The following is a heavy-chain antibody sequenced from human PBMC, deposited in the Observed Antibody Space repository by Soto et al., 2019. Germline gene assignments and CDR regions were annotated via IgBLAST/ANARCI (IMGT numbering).Heavy chain of an antibody. CDR3: ARQGASFYSGMDV. CDR1: GGSISNYY. CDR2: VYYSGST. D-gene: IGHD3-16*01. V-gene: IGHV4-59*08. Sequence: PSKTLSLTCTVSGGSISNYYWSWIRQSPEKGLEWIGYVYYSGSTSYNPSLESRVTLSVDTSKNHFSLKLTSVTAADAAVYYCARQGASFYSGMDVWGQGTTVT. J-gene: IGHJ6*02.